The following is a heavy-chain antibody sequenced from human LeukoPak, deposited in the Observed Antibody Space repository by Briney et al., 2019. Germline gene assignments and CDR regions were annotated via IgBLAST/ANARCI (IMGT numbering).Heavy chain of an antibody. CDR1: GFVFTNYW. CDR3: AGDYRSSWYV. J-gene: IGHJ4*02. Sequence: PGGSLRLSCAASGFVFTNYWMSWIRQAPGKGLEWVANINQDESEKHYVDSVKGRFTVSRDNARNSLFLQMNSLRAEDTSVCYCAGDYRSSWYVRGQGTLVTVSS. D-gene: IGHD6-13*01. V-gene: IGHV3-7*03. CDR2: INQDESEK.